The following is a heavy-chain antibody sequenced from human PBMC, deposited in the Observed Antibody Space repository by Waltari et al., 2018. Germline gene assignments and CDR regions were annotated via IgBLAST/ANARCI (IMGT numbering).Heavy chain of an antibody. CDR2: MSYSGAT. Sequence: QLQLQESGPGLVKPSETLSLTCSVSGVSITSTRHSWGWIRQPPGQVLEWIGTMSYSGATYSSPSLKSRVTISRDTSKNQLSLKLGSVTAADTAIYYCATYIGASVGTAAFDVWGQGTMVSVSS. CDR1: GVSITSTRHS. CDR3: ATYIGASVGTAAFDV. V-gene: IGHV4-39*01. J-gene: IGHJ3*01. D-gene: IGHD1-1*01.